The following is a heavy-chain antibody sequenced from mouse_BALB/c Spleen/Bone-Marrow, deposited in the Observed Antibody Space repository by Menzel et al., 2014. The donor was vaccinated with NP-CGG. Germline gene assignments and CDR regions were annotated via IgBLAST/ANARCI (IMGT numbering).Heavy chain of an antibody. CDR2: ILPGSGNT. D-gene: IGHD1-1*01. Sequence: VKVVESGAELMKPGASVKISCKATGYTFSSYWIEWVKQRPGHGLEWIGEILPGSGNTNYNEKFKGKATFTADTSSNTAYMQLSSLTSEDSAVYYCAREDITTVVEMDYWGQGTSVTVSS. CDR1: GYTFSSYW. J-gene: IGHJ4*01. CDR3: AREDITTVVEMDY. V-gene: IGHV1-9*01.